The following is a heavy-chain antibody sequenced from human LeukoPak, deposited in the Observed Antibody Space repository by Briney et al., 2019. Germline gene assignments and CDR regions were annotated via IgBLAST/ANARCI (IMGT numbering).Heavy chain of an antibody. V-gene: IGHV5-51*01. CDR3: ARHPKSGYSGYASDY. CDR2: IYPADSTA. J-gene: IGHJ4*02. D-gene: IGHD5-12*01. CDR1: GYSFTTYW. Sequence: PGESLQISCKASGYSFTTYWIGWVRQMPGKGLERMGIIYPADSTAHYSPSFQGQVTISVDKSINTAYLQWSRLKASDTAMYYCARHPKSGYSGYASDYWGQGTLVTVSS.